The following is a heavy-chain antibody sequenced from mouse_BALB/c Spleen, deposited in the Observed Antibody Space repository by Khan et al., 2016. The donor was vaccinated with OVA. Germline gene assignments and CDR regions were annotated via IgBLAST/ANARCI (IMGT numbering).Heavy chain of an antibody. V-gene: IGHV2-6-4*01. J-gene: IGHJ4*01. CDR3: ARAYYRYDGYYAMDY. CDR2: IWGGGGT. D-gene: IGHD2-14*01. Sequence: VQRVESGPGLVVPSQSLSITCTVSGFSFSRYNIHWVRQPPGKGLEWLGMIWGGGGTDYNSTLKSRLSISKDNSKSQVFLKMNSLQTDCTAMYYCARAYYRYDGYYAMDYWGQGTSVTVSS. CDR1: GFSFSRYN.